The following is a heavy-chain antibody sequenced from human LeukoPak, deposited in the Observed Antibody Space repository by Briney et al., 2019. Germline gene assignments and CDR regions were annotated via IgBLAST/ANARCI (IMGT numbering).Heavy chain of an antibody. CDR1: GGSISSGDYY. J-gene: IGHJ4*02. V-gene: IGHV4-30-4*08. CDR3: ATHCGGDCYSWDWDY. CDR2: IYYSGST. D-gene: IGHD2-21*01. Sequence: PSETLSLTCTVSGGSISSGDYYWSWIRQPPGKGLEWIGYIYYSGSTYYNPSLESRVTISVDTSKNQFSLKLSSVTAADTAVYYCATHCGGDCYSWDWDYWGQGTLVTVSS.